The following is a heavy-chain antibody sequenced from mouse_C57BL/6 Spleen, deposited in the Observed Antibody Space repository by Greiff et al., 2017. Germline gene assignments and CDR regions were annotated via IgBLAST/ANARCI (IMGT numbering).Heavy chain of an antibody. Sequence: EVQLVESEGGLVQPGSSMTLSCTASGFTFSDYYMAWVRQVPDNGLEWVAHINYDGSSTFSLASLKSRFIISRNTAKNILYLQMSSLKSGDTATYYCARVYYGSTFDYWGQGTTLTVSS. CDR3: ARVYYGSTFDY. V-gene: IGHV5-16*01. CDR1: GFTFSDYY. J-gene: IGHJ2*01. D-gene: IGHD1-1*01. CDR2: INYDGSST.